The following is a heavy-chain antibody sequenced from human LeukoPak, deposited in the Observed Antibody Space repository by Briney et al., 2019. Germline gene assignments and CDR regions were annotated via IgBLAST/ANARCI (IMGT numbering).Heavy chain of an antibody. CDR2: IYYIAST. J-gene: IGHJ4*02. CDR1: GVSISSDS. V-gene: IGHV4-59*01. CDR3: ARVVGATGSSDY. D-gene: IGHD1-26*01. Sequence: SETLSLTCTVSGVSISSDSWSWIRQPPGKGLEWIGYIYYIASTNYNPSLKSRITISVDTSKSHFSRKLSSVTAADTAVYYCARVVGATGSSDYWGQGTLFTVSS.